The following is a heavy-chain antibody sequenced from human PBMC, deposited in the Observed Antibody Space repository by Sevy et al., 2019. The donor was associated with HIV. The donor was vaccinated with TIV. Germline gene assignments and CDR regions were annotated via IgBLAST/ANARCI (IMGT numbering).Heavy chain of an antibody. Sequence: GGSLRLSCTASGFTFSSYEMNWVRQAPGKGLEWVSYISNSGSNIYYSDSVKGRFTISRDNAKNSLYLQMNSRRAEDTAVYYCARDLPPSATTVAHFDYWGRGTLVTVSS. V-gene: IGHV3-48*03. CDR3: ARDLPPSATTVAHFDY. J-gene: IGHJ4*02. D-gene: IGHD4-17*01. CDR1: GFTFSSYE. CDR2: ISNSGSNI.